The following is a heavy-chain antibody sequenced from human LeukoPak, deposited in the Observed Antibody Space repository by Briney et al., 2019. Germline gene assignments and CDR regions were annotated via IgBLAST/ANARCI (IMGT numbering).Heavy chain of an antibody. Sequence: SETLSLTCTVSGGSISSGGYYWSWIRQPPGKGLEWIGEINHSGSTNYNPSLKSRATISVDTSKNQFSLKLSSVTAADTAVYYCAGRGQAGTTEYETPGHYWGQGTLVTVSS. V-gene: IGHV4-39*07. J-gene: IGHJ4*02. D-gene: IGHD1-7*01. CDR2: INHSGST. CDR3: AGRGQAGTTEYETPGHY. CDR1: GGSISSGGYY.